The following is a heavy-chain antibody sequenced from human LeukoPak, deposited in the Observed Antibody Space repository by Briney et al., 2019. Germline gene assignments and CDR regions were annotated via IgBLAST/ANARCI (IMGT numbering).Heavy chain of an antibody. D-gene: IGHD6-13*01. CDR2: IIPIFGTA. CDR3: ARVVGLTGYSSNWYSGYYYYMDV. CDR1: GGTFSSYA. J-gene: IGHJ6*03. V-gene: IGHV1-69*06. Sequence: ASVKVSCKASGGTFSSYAISWVRQAPGQGLEWMGGIIPIFGTANYAQKLQGRVTITADKSTSTAYMKLSSLRSEDTAVYYCARVVGLTGYSSNWYSGYYYYMDVWGKGTTVTVSS.